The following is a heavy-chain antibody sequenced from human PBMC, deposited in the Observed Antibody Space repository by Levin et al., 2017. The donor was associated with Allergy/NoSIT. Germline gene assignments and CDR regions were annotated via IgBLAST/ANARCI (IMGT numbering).Heavy chain of an antibody. CDR1: GGSFSGYY. Sequence: PSETLSLTCAVYGGSFSGYYWSWIRQPPGKGLEWIGEVNHSGSTNYNPSLKSRVTMSGDTSKSQFSLKLDSVTAADTAVYYCARGSHSSYVGDAFDIWGRGTMVTVSS. J-gene: IGHJ3*02. D-gene: IGHD1-26*01. CDR3: ARGSHSSYVGDAFDI. CDR2: VNHSGST. V-gene: IGHV4-34*01.